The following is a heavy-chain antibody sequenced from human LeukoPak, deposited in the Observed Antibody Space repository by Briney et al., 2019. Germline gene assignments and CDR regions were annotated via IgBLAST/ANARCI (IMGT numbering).Heavy chain of an antibody. D-gene: IGHD2-15*01. V-gene: IGHV4-34*01. CDR2: INHGGST. CDR3: ARDTRGFDY. Sequence: SETLSLTCAVYGGSFSGYYWSWIRQPPGKGLEWIGEINHGGSTNYNPSLKSRVTISVDTSKNQFSLKLSSVTAADTAVYYCARDTRGFDYWGQGTLVTVSS. CDR1: GGSFSGYY. J-gene: IGHJ4*02.